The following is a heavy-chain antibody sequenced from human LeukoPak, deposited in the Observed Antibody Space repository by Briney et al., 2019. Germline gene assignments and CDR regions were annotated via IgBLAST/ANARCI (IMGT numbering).Heavy chain of an antibody. Sequence: RSGGSLRLSCAASGFTFSSYAMSWVRQAPGRGLEWVALISYDGSNKYYADSVKGRFTISRDNSKNTLYLQMNSLRAEDTAVYYCARGGFLGAGTGGDHFDYWGQGTLVTVSS. CDR1: GFTFSSYA. J-gene: IGHJ4*02. CDR2: ISYDGSNK. V-gene: IGHV3-30*04. D-gene: IGHD6-13*01. CDR3: ARGGFLGAGTGGDHFDY.